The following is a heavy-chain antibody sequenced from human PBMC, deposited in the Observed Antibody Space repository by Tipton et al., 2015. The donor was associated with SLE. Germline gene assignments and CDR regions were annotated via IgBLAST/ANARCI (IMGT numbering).Heavy chain of an antibody. V-gene: IGHV4-4*08. J-gene: IGHJ5*02. CDR1: GGSISSYY. CDR2: VYTSGAT. Sequence: TLSLTCTVSGGSISSYYWSWIRQPPGKGLEWIGYVYTSGATNYNPSLKNRVTLSVDSSKNQFSLKLKSVTAADTAVYYCASGAYGSGSSYVGGWFDPWGQGTLVTVSS. CDR3: ASGAYGSGSSYVGGWFDP. D-gene: IGHD3-10*01.